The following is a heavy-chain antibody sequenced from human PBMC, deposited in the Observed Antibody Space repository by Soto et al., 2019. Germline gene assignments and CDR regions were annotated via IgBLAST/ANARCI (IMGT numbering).Heavy chain of an antibody. Sequence: QITLKESGPTLVKPTQTLTLTRTFSGFSLSTTGVGVGWIRQPPGKALEWLALIFWDDDKRYSPSLKSRLTITKDTSKNQVVLTMTNMDPVDTATYYCASSTGYRIFDCWGQGTLVAVSS. CDR3: ASSTGYRIFDC. J-gene: IGHJ4*02. D-gene: IGHD3-9*01. CDR1: GFSLSTTGVG. V-gene: IGHV2-5*02. CDR2: IFWDDDK.